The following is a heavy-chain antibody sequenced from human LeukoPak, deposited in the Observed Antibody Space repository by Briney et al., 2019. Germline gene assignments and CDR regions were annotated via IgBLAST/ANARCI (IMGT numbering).Heavy chain of an antibody. J-gene: IGHJ6*02. Sequence: PGGSLRLSCAASGFTFSSYDMHWVRQATGKGLEWVSAIGTAGDTYYPGSVKGRFTISRENAKNSLYLQMNGLRAGDTAVYYCARVITRGNGMDVWGQGTTVTVSS. V-gene: IGHV3-13*01. CDR3: ARVITRGNGMDV. CDR2: IGTAGDT. CDR1: GFTFSSYD. D-gene: IGHD3-16*01.